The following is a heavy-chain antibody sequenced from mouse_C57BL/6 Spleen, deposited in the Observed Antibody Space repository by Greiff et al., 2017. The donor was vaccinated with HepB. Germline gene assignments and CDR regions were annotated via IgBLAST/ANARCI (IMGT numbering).Heavy chain of an antibody. CDR3: AREDSYLNYAMDY. J-gene: IGHJ4*01. CDR2: INPSSGYT. V-gene: IGHV1-7*01. Sequence: VQLVESGAELAKPGASVKLSCKASGYTFTSYWMHWVKQRPGQGLEWIGYINPSSGYTKYNQKFKDKATLTADKSSSTAYMQLSSLTYEDSAVYYCAREDSYLNYAMDYWGQGTSVTVSS. CDR1: GYTFTSYW. D-gene: IGHD5-5*01.